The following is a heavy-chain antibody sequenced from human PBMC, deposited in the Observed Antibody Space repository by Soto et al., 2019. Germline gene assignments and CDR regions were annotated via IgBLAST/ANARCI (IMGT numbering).Heavy chain of an antibody. D-gene: IGHD4-17*01. CDR1: GGSSSRYY. V-gene: IGHV4-59*01. Sequence: SETLSLTCTVSGGSSSRYYWSWIRQPPGKGLEWIGHIYYSGSTNYNPSLKSRVTISVDTSKNQFSLKLSSVTAADTAVYYCARAATVTTLHFDYWGQGTLVTVSS. J-gene: IGHJ4*02. CDR2: IYYSGST. CDR3: ARAATVTTLHFDY.